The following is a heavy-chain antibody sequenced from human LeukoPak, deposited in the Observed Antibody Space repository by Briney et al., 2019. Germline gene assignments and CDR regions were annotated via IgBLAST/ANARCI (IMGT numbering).Heavy chain of an antibody. CDR1: GYTFTSYG. V-gene: IGHV1-18*01. CDR3: ARALVGATPYYYYGMDV. CDR2: ISAYNGNT. D-gene: IGHD1-26*01. Sequence: GASVKVSCKASGYTFTSYGISWVRQAPGQGLEWMGWISAYNGNTNYAQKLQGRVTMTTDTSTSTAYMELRSLRSDGTAVYYCARALVGATPYYYYGMDVWGQGTTVTVSS. J-gene: IGHJ6*02.